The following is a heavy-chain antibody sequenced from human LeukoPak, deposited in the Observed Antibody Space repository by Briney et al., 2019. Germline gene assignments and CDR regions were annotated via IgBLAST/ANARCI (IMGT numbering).Heavy chain of an antibody. J-gene: IGHJ5*02. CDR3: ARGSNWGSGRNWFDP. CDR1: GGSISSSSSY. D-gene: IGHD7-27*01. V-gene: IGHV4-39*07. Sequence: SETLSLTCTVSGGSISSSSSYWGWIRQPPGKGLEWIGNIYFSGTTYYNPSLKSRVTISVDTSKSQFSLKLSSVTAADTAVYYCARGSNWGSGRNWFDPWGQGTLVTVSS. CDR2: IYFSGTT.